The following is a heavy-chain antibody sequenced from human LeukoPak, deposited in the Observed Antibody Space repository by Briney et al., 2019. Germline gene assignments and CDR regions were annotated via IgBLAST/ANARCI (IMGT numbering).Heavy chain of an antibody. V-gene: IGHV4-39*07. Sequence: SETLSLTCTVSGGSISSSSYYWGWIRQAPGKGLEWIGEINHSGSTNYNPSLKSRVTISVDTSKNQSSLKLSSVTDADTAVYYCARGTGAGTPSNFDYWGQGTLVTVSS. J-gene: IGHJ4*02. CDR3: ARGTGAGTPSNFDY. CDR1: GGSISSSSYY. D-gene: IGHD6-13*01. CDR2: INHSGST.